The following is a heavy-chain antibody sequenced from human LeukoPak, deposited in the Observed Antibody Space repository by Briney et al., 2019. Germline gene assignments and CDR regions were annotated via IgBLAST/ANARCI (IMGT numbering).Heavy chain of an antibody. Sequence: SETLSLTCTVSGGSISSGGYYWSWIRQPPGKGLEWIGYIYHSGSTYYNPSLKSRVTISVDRSKNQFSLKLSSVTAADTAVYYCARALIVVVPAAIPGHAFDIWGQGTMVTVSS. J-gene: IGHJ3*02. CDR2: IYHSGST. CDR3: ARALIVVVPAAIPGHAFDI. V-gene: IGHV4-30-2*01. CDR1: GGSISSGGYY. D-gene: IGHD2-2*02.